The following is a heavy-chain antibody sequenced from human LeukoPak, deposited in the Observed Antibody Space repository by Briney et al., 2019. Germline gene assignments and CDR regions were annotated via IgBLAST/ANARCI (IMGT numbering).Heavy chain of an antibody. CDR3: AKGRSGSHYDAFDI. D-gene: IGHD1-26*01. CDR2: IIRGGTT. CDR1: GFTFNSYD. V-gene: IGHV3-23*01. J-gene: IGHJ3*02. Sequence: PGGSLRLSCAASGFTFNSYDMGWLRPAPAKGLEWISDIIRGGTTYSADSVKGRFTISSDISKNTLYLQMISLRAEDTAVYYCAKGRSGSHYDAFDIWGQGTMVTVS.